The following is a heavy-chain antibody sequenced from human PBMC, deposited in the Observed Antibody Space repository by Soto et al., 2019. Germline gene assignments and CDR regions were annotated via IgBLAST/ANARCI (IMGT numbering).Heavy chain of an antibody. CDR3: ARGNPTVTTALIWFDP. Sequence: PSETLSLTCAVYGGSFSGYYWSWIRQPPGKGLEWIGEINHSGSTNYNPSLKSRVTISVDTSKNQFSLKLSSVTAADTAVYYCARGNPTVTTALIWFDPWGQGTLVTVSS. D-gene: IGHD4-4*01. CDR2: INHSGST. CDR1: GGSFSGYY. V-gene: IGHV4-34*01. J-gene: IGHJ5*02.